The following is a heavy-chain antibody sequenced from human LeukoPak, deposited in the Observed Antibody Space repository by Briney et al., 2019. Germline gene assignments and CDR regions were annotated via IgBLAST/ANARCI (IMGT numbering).Heavy chain of an antibody. CDR1: GGSFSGYY. CDR3: ARGYGDPIYDY. D-gene: IGHD4-17*01. V-gene: IGHV4-34*01. CDR2: INHSGST. J-gene: IGHJ4*02. Sequence: SSETLSLTCAVYGGSFSGYYWSWIRQPPGKGLEWIGEINHSGSTNYNPSLKSRVTISVDTSKNQFSLKLSSVTAADTAVYYCARGYGDPIYDYWGQGTLVTVSS.